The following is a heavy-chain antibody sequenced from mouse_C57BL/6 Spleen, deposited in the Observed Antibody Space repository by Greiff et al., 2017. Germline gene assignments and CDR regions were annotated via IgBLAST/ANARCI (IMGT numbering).Heavy chain of an antibody. J-gene: IGHJ3*01. CDR2: IWTGGGT. V-gene: IGHV2-9-1*01. CDR3: ARGTAQATSAWFAY. Sequence: VQLQQSGPGLVAPSQSLSITCTVSGFSLTSYAISWVRQPPGKGLEWLGVIWTGGGTNYNSALKSRLSISKDNSKSQVFLKMNSLQTDDTARYYCARGTAQATSAWFAYWGQGTLVTVSA. D-gene: IGHD3-2*02. CDR1: GFSLTSYA.